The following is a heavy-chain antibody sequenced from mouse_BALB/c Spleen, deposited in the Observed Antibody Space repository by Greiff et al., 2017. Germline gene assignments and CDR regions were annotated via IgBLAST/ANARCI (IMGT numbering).Heavy chain of an antibody. V-gene: IGHV1-9*01. CDR2: ILPGSGST. D-gene: IGHD1-1*01. CDR1: GYTFSSYW. J-gene: IGHJ1*01. Sequence: QVQLKQSGAELMKPGASVKISCKATGYTFSSYWIEWVKQRPGHGLEWIGEILPGSGSTNYNEKFKGKATFTADTSSNTAYMQLSSLTSEDSAVYYCARGNYYGSSYARYFDVWGAGTTVTVSS. CDR3: ARGNYYGSSYARYFDV.